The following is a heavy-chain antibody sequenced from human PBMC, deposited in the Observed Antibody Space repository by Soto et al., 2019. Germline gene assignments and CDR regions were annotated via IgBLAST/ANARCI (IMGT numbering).Heavy chain of an antibody. CDR2: ISAYNGNT. Sequence: GAALKVSCKASGYTFTSYGISWVRQAPGQGLEWMGWISAYNGNTNYAQKLQGRVTMTTDTSTSTAYMELRSLRSDDTAVYYCARDFRSGYYDNYFDYWGQGTLVTVSS. V-gene: IGHV1-18*01. J-gene: IGHJ4*02. D-gene: IGHD3-22*01. CDR3: ARDFRSGYYDNYFDY. CDR1: GYTFTSYG.